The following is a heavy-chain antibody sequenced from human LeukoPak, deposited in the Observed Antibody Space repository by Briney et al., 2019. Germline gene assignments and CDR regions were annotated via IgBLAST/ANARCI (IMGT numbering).Heavy chain of an antibody. V-gene: IGHV3-7*01. D-gene: IGHD6-13*01. CDR2: IKQDGSEK. J-gene: IGHJ6*03. CDR1: GFTFSSYW. Sequence: GGSLRLSFAAPGFTFSSYWMSWGRQAPGKGLEWVANIKQDGSEKYYVDSVKGRFTISRDNAKNSLYLQMNSLRAEDTAVYYCARDFDGIASYYYYYMDVWGKGTTVTVSS. CDR3: ARDFDGIASYYYYYMDV.